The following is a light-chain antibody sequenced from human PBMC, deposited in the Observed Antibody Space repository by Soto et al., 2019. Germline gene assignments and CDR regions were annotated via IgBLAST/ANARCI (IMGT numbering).Light chain of an antibody. J-gene: IGKJ2*01. CDR3: HQYHSPPQT. CDR2: GAS. V-gene: IGKV3-20*01. Sequence: IVLTQSPAILALSPGDRATLCCRASQSVSSSYLAWYQHKPGQAPRLLIHGASSRVTGIPDRFSGSGSGTDFSLTISRLEPEDSAVYYCHQYHSPPQTFGQGTKVDI. CDR1: QSVSSSY.